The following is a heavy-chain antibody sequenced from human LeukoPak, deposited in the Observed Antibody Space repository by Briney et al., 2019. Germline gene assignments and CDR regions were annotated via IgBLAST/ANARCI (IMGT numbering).Heavy chain of an antibody. CDR1: GYTFSNFG. CDR3: ARDRQGDY. V-gene: IGHV1-18*01. Sequence: ASVKVSCKASGYTFSNFGITWVRQAPGQGLEWMGWINTHYDYTNYAQQFQGRVTMTTDTSTTIVYMELRSLTSDDTAVYYCARDRQGDYWGQGTLVTVSS. J-gene: IGHJ4*02. CDR2: INTHYDYT.